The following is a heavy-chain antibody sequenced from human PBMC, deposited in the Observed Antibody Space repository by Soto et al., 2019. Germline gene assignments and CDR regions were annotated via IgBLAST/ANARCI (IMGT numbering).Heavy chain of an antibody. Sequence: SETLSLTCAVYGGSFSGYYWSWIRQPPGKGLEWIGEINHSGSTNYNPSLKSRVTISVDTSKNQFSLKLSSVTAADTAVYYCARGSNQLLRYYYYYMDVWGKGTTVTVSS. CDR1: GGSFSGYY. D-gene: IGHD2-2*01. J-gene: IGHJ6*03. V-gene: IGHV4-34*01. CDR2: INHSGST. CDR3: ARGSNQLLRYYYYYMDV.